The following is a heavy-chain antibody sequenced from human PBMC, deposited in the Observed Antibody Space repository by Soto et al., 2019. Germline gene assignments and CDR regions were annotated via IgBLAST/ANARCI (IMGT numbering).Heavy chain of an antibody. CDR3: ARLHNYHYALGV. CDR2: ISSNGGSI. Sequence: EVQLVESGGSLVQPGGSLRLSCAASGFTFSSYAMHWVRQAPGKGLEYVSAISSNGGSIYYGNSVKGRFTISRDKSKNTLYLQMGSLRAEDMAVYYCARLHNYHYALGVWGQGTTVTVSS. V-gene: IGHV3-64*01. CDR1: GFTFSSYA. J-gene: IGHJ6*02. D-gene: IGHD4-4*01.